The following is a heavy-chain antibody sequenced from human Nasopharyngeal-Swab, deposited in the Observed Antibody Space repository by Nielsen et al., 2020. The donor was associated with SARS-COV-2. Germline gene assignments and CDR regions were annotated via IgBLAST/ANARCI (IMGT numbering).Heavy chain of an antibody. CDR3: AGAVAGTGWDY. Sequence: WIRQPPGKGPEWIGYIYYSGSTNYSPSLKSRVTISVDTSKNQFTLKLSSVTAADADVYYCAGAVAGTGWDYWGQGTLVTVPS. D-gene: IGHD6-19*01. CDR2: IYYSGST. J-gene: IGHJ4*02. V-gene: IGHV4-59*01.